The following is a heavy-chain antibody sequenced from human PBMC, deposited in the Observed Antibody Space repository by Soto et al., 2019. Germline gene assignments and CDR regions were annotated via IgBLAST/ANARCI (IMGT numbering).Heavy chain of an antibody. D-gene: IGHD1-26*01. V-gene: IGHV5-51*01. CDR2: IYPGDSDT. J-gene: IGHJ3*02. CDR3: ARGATPKVGDAFDI. Sequence: PGESLKISCKGSGYSFTNYWIAWVRQMPGKGLEYMGIIYPGDSDTRYSPSFQGQVTISADKSISTAYLQWSSLKASDTAMYYCARGATPKVGDAFDIWRQGTMVTVSS. CDR1: GYSFTNYW.